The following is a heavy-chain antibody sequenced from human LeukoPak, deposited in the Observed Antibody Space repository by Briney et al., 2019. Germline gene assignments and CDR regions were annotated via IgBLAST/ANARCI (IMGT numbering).Heavy chain of an antibody. CDR2: ISSSSSYI. J-gene: IGHJ4*02. D-gene: IGHD1-26*01. CDR3: AKGDTTWELPHDY. V-gene: IGHV3-21*01. CDR1: GFTFSSYS. Sequence: PGGSLRLSCAASGFTFSSYSMNWVRQAPGKGLEWVSSISSSSSYIYYADSVKGRFTISRDNAKNSLYLQMNSLGAEDTAVYYCAKGDTTWELPHDYWGQGTLVTVSS.